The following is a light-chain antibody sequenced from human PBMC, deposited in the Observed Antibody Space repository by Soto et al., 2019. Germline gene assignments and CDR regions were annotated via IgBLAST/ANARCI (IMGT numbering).Light chain of an antibody. J-gene: IGKJ4*01. CDR2: DAS. CDR1: QSIRTN. Sequence: EIMMTQSPATVSVSPGDRATLSCRASQSIRTNVAWYQQKPGQALRLLIYDASTRAPGLSSRFSGSGSGTEFTLTISSLQSEDVAIYYCQQYNDWPPLTFGGGTRLEI. CDR3: QQYNDWPPLT. V-gene: IGKV3-15*01.